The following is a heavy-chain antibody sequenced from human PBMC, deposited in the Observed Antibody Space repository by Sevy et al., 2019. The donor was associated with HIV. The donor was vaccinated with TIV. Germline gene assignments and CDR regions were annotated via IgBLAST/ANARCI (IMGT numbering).Heavy chain of an antibody. J-gene: IGHJ4*02. CDR3: VGPTLTYTNGWHYLAY. Sequence: SETLSLTCTVSGASISSSGYYWGWIRQPPGKGLEWIASINFSGITFYNPSLKSRVTISADTSKTQFSLRLGSVTAADSSIYFCVGPTLTYTNGWHYLAYWGQGTVVTVSS. CDR1: GASISSSGYY. V-gene: IGHV4-39*01. CDR2: INFSGIT. D-gene: IGHD6-25*01.